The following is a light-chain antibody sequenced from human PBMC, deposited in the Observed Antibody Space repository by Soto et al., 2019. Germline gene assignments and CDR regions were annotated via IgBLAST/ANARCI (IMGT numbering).Light chain of an antibody. CDR2: GNS. J-gene: IGLJ1*01. CDR3: QSYDSSLSVV. Sequence: QSVLTQPPSVSGAPGQRVTISCTGSSSNIGAGYDVHWYQQLPGTAPKLLIYGNSNRPSGDPDRFSGSKSGTSASLAITGLQAEDEADYYCQSYDSSLSVVFGTGTKLTVL. CDR1: SSNIGAGYD. V-gene: IGLV1-40*01.